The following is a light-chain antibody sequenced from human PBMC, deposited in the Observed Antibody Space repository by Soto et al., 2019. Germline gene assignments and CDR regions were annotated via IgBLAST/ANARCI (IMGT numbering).Light chain of an antibody. CDR1: NSDVGDYNY. CDR3: SSYTRSSTGV. J-gene: IGLJ2*01. CDR2: EVS. V-gene: IGLV2-14*01. Sequence: QSVLTQPASVSGSPGQSITISCTGTNSDVGDYNYVSWYQQHPGQAPKLMIYEVSNRPSGVSNRFSGSKSGNTASLTISGLQAEDEADYYCSSYTRSSTGVFGGGTKVTVL.